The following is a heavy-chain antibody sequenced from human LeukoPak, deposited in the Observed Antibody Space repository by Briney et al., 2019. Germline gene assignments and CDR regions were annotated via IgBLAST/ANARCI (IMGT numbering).Heavy chain of an antibody. Sequence: GGSLRLSCAASGFTFSSYWMSWVRQAPGKGLEWVANIKQDGSEKYYVDSVKGRFTISRDNAKNSLYLQMNSLRAEDTAVYYCARVGTTVALNYMDVWGKGTTVT. CDR3: ARVGTTVALNYMDV. CDR2: IKQDGSEK. V-gene: IGHV3-7*01. J-gene: IGHJ6*03. CDR1: GFTFSSYW. D-gene: IGHD1-14*01.